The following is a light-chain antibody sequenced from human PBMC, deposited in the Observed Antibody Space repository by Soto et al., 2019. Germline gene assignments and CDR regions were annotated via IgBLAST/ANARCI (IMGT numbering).Light chain of an antibody. Sequence: EIVLTQSPGTLSLSPGERATLSCRASQSVCSSYLAWYQQKPGQAPSLLIYGASSRATGITDRFSGSGSGKDFTLTLSRLEPEDFAVYYCQQYCISPWTFGQGTKVELK. J-gene: IGKJ1*01. CDR3: QQYCISPWT. CDR1: QSVCSSY. V-gene: IGKV3-20*01. CDR2: GAS.